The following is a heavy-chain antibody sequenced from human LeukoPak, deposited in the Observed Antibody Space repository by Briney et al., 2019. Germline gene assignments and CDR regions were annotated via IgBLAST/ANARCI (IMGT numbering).Heavy chain of an antibody. D-gene: IGHD1-20*01. CDR1: GDSISSYY. CDR3: ARGTPYNWNAYYYYMDV. V-gene: IGHV4-59*01. J-gene: IGHJ6*03. Sequence: PSETLSPTCTVSGDSISSYYCSWIRQPPGKGLEWIGYIYYSGSTNYNPSLKSRVTISVDTSKNQFSLKLSSVTAADTAVYYCARGTPYNWNAYYYYMDVWAKGTTVTVSS. CDR2: IYYSGST.